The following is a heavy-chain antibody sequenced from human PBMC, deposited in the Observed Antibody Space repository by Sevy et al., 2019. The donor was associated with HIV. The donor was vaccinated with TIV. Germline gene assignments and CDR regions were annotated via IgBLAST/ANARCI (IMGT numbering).Heavy chain of an antibody. CDR3: ARVPQSSGWFVDY. CDR1: GGSISSSNW. D-gene: IGHD6-19*01. V-gene: IGHV4-4*02. J-gene: IGHJ4*02. CDR2: IYHSGST. Sequence: SETLSLTCAVSGGSISSSNWWSWVRQPPGKGLEWIGEIYHSGSTNYNPSLKSRVTISVDKSKNQFSLKLSSVTAADTAVYYGARVPQSSGWFVDYWGQGTLVTVSS.